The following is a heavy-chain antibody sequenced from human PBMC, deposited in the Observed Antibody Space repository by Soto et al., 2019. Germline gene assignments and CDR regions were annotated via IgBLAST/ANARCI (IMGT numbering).Heavy chain of an antibody. Sequence: ASVKVSCKASGYTFTGYYMHWVRQAPGQGLEWMGWINPNSGGTNYAQKFQGWVTMTRDTSISTAYMELSRLRSDDTAVYYCARAGVDYVWGSYPSRVNWFDPWGQGTLVTVSS. CDR2: INPNSGGT. D-gene: IGHD3-16*01. J-gene: IGHJ5*02. CDR3: ARAGVDYVWGSYPSRVNWFDP. V-gene: IGHV1-2*04. CDR1: GYTFTGYY.